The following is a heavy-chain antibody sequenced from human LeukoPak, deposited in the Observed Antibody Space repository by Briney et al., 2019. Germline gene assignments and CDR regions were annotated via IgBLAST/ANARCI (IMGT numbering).Heavy chain of an antibody. CDR3: ARRRAVLWFGELLRGNNWFDP. Sequence: ASVTVSCKASGYTFTGYYMHWVRQAPGQGLERMGWINPNSGGTNYAQKFQGRVTMTRDTSISTAYMELSSLRSEDTAVYYCARRRAVLWFGELLRGNNWFDPWGQGTLVTVSS. V-gene: IGHV1-2*02. D-gene: IGHD3-10*01. CDR1: GYTFTGYY. J-gene: IGHJ5*02. CDR2: INPNSGGT.